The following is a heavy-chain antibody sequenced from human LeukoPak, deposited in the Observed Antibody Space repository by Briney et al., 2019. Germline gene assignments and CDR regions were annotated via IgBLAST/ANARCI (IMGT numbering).Heavy chain of an antibody. CDR1: GASISGSSHYF. Sequence: SETLSLTCTVSGASISGSSHYFWGWIRQTPGKGLEWIGSIYHSGSTNYNPSLKSRVTISVDTSKNQFSLKLSSVTAADTAVYYCARQGPEPYFDYWGQGTLVTISS. D-gene: IGHD1-14*01. CDR2: IYHSGST. CDR3: ARQGPEPYFDY. V-gene: IGHV4-39*01. J-gene: IGHJ4*02.